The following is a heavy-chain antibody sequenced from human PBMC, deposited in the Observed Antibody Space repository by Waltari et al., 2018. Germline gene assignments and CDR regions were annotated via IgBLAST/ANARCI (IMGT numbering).Heavy chain of an antibody. CDR1: GFTFSSYS. CDR3: ARDLGGNSYGSKY. V-gene: IGHV3-21*01. D-gene: IGHD5-18*01. CDR2: ISSSSSYI. Sequence: EKLVESGGGVVQSGRSLKLSCEASGFTFSSYSMNWVRQAPGKGLEWVSSISSSSSYIYYADSVKGRFTISRDNAKNSLYLQMNSLRAEDTAVYYCARDLGGNSYGSKYWGQGTLVTVSS. J-gene: IGHJ4*02.